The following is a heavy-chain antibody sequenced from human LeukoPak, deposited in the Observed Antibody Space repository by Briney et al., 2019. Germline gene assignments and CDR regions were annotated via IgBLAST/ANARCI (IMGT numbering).Heavy chain of an antibody. J-gene: IGHJ4*02. CDR2: IYYSGST. D-gene: IGHD3-22*01. Sequence: PSETLSLTCTVSGGSISSYCWSWIRQPPGKGLEWIGYIYYSGSTNYNPSLKSRVTISVDTSKNQFSLKLSSVTAADTAVYYCARGNYYDSSGYYPFDYWGQGTLVTVSS. CDR3: ARGNYYDSSGYYPFDY. V-gene: IGHV4-59*01. CDR1: GGSISSYC.